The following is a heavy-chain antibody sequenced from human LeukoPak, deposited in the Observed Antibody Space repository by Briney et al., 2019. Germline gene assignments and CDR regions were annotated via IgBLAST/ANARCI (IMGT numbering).Heavy chain of an antibody. CDR1: GGTFSSYA. D-gene: IGHD3-10*01. Sequence: SVTVSCKASGGTFSSYAISWVRQAPGQGLEWMGGIIPIFGTANYAQKFQGRVTITADESTSTAYMELSSLRSEDTAVYYCARDPATDTMVRGEVVFNDYWGQGTLVTVSS. J-gene: IGHJ4*02. V-gene: IGHV1-69*13. CDR3: ARDPATDTMVRGEVVFNDY. CDR2: IIPIFGTA.